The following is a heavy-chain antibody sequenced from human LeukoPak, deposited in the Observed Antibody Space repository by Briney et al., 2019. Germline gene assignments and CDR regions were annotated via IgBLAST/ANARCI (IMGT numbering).Heavy chain of an antibody. CDR2: ISDGGETI. V-gene: IGHV3-48*01. D-gene: IGHD2-2*01. CDR1: GYTFTSYS. Sequence: PGGSLRLSCAASGYTFTSYSMNWVRQAPGKGLEWVSYISDGGETIYYADSVKGRFTISRDNAKNSLYLQMNSLRAEDTAVYYCARDCGTTSCYGFPDFDYGGQGTLVTVSS. CDR3: ARDCGTTSCYGFPDFDY. J-gene: IGHJ4*02.